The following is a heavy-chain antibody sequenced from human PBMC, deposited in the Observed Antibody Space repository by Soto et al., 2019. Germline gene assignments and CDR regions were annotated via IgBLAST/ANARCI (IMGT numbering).Heavy chain of an antibody. CDR3: ARDGRPYYYGMDV. CDR2: LSSSGTGI. J-gene: IGHJ6*02. Sequence: VGSLRLSCEGSGLILSGYHMNWVRQAPGQGLEWVSSLSSSGTGIFYGDSVKGRFTISRDNAKNSLYLQMNNLRAEDTAVYYCARDGRPYYYGMDVWGQGTTVTVSS. V-gene: IGHV3-21*01. CDR1: GLILSGYH.